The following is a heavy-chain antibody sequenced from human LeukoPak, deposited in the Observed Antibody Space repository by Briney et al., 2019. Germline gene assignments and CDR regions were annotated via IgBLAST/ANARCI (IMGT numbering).Heavy chain of an antibody. CDR2: ISAYNGNT. V-gene: IGHV1-18*01. Sequence: GASVKVSCKASGYTFTSYGISWVRQAPGQGLEWMGWISAYNGNTNYAQKLQGRVTMTTDTSTSTAYMELRSLRSDDTAVYYCASNTQTAAGTTIFDYWGQGTLVTVSP. J-gene: IGHJ4*02. CDR3: ASNTQTAAGTTIFDY. CDR1: GYTFTSYG. D-gene: IGHD6-13*01.